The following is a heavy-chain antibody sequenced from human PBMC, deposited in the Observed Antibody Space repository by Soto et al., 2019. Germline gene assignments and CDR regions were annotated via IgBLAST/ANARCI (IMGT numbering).Heavy chain of an antibody. CDR1: GDSISTGYY. J-gene: IGHJ4*02. CDR2: IYHSGTT. CDR3: ARTDSVDY. Sequence: PSXTLSLTCAVSGDSISTGYYWAWIRQPPGKGLEWIGSIYHSGTTYYNPSLKSRVTISVDTSKNQFSLRLSSVTAADSAVFYCARTDSVDYWGQGTLVTVSS. D-gene: IGHD1-26*01. V-gene: IGHV4-38-2*01.